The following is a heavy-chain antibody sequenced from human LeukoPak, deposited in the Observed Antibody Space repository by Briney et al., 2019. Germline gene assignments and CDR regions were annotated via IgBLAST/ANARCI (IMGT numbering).Heavy chain of an antibody. Sequence: ASVKVSCKASGYTSTSYDINWVRQTTGQGLEWMGWMNPNSGNTGYAQKFQGRVTITRNTSISTAYMELSSLRSEDTAVYYCARGGSGPEPFDYWGQGTLVTVSS. CDR1: GYTSTSYD. CDR2: MNPNSGNT. J-gene: IGHJ4*02. D-gene: IGHD1-14*01. CDR3: ARGGSGPEPFDY. V-gene: IGHV1-8*03.